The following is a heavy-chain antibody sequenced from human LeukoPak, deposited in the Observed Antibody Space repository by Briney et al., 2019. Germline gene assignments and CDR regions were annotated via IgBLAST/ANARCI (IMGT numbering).Heavy chain of an antibody. CDR3: ARDRDLGYCSSTSCRLGMDV. D-gene: IGHD2-2*01. CDR2: LYHSGST. Sequence: PSETLSLTCTVSGYSIRSGYYWGWIRQPPGKGLEWIGSLYHSGSTYYNPSLKSRVTISVDTSKNQFSLKLSSVTAADTAVYYCARDRDLGYCSSTSCRLGMDVWGKGTTVTISS. CDR1: GYSIRSGYY. J-gene: IGHJ6*04. V-gene: IGHV4-38-2*02.